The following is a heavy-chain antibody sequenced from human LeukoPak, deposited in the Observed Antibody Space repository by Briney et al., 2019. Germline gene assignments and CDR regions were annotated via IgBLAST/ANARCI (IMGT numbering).Heavy chain of an antibody. CDR3: ARLWGSIFGVVILYYFDY. CDR1: GGSISSSSYY. D-gene: IGHD3-3*01. J-gene: IGHJ4*02. Sequence: SETLSLTCTVSGGSISSSSYYWGWIRQPPGKGLEWIGSIYSSGSTYYNPSLKSRVTISVDTSKNQFSLKLSSVTAADTAVYYCARLWGSIFGVVILYYFDYWGQGTLVTVSS. V-gene: IGHV4-39*01. CDR2: IYSSGST.